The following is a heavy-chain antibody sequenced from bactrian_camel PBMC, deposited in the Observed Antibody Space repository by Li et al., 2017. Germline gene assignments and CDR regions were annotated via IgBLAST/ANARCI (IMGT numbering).Heavy chain of an antibody. CDR1: RVTSSTRS. Sequence: HVQLVESGGGSVQAGGSLRLSCVPARVTSSTRSMAWFRQGSGEGVVGREGVAAIEGDGTTTYADSVKGRFTISQDTSRRAVYLEMNSLKPEDTGMYYCGTDASLNLVVRTSLYCNYNYEGQGTQVTVS. CDR2: IEGDGTT. D-gene: IGHD7*01. CDR3: GTDASLNLVVRTSLYCNYNY. V-gene: IGHV3S9*01. J-gene: IGHJ4*01.